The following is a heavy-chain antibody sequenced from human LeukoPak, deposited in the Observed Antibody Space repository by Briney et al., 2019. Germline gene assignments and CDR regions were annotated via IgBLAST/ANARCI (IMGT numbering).Heavy chain of an antibody. D-gene: IGHD3-10*01. CDR3: ARGSGGDGSGSL. Sequence: KSSETLSLTCTVSGDSISTYYWSWIRQPPGKGLEWIGYIYYSVTSDYNPSLKRRVTMSVDMSTNQISLKLSSVTAADTAVYYCARGSGGDGSGSLWGQGTLVTVSS. CDR2: IYYSVTS. J-gene: IGHJ4*02. CDR1: GDSISTYY. V-gene: IGHV4-59*01.